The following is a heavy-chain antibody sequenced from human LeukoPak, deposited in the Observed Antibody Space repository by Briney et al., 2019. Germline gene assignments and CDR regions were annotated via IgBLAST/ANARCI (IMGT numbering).Heavy chain of an antibody. CDR2: MNPNSGNT. D-gene: IGHD3-9*01. Sequence: ASVKVSCKASGYTFTSYDINWVRQATGQGLEWMGWMNPNSGNTGYAQKFQGRVTMTRNTSISTAYMELSSLRSEDTAVYYCARGAGYFGWLLFSYYYYYMDVWGKGTTVTISS. CDR1: GYTFTSYD. V-gene: IGHV1-8*01. J-gene: IGHJ6*03. CDR3: ARGAGYFGWLLFSYYYYYMDV.